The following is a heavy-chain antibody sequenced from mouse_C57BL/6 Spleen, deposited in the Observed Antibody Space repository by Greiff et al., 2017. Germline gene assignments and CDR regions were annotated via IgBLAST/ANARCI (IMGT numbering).Heavy chain of an antibody. V-gene: IGHV3-6*01. D-gene: IGHD4-1*02. CDR1: GYSITSGYY. Sequence: DVQLVESGPGLVKPSQSLSLTCSVTGYSITSGYYWNWIRQFPGNKLEWMGYISYDGSNNYNPSLKNRISITRDTSKNQFFLKLNSVTTEDTATYYCARFNWDDYFDYWGQGTTLTVSS. J-gene: IGHJ2*01. CDR2: ISYDGSN. CDR3: ARFNWDDYFDY.